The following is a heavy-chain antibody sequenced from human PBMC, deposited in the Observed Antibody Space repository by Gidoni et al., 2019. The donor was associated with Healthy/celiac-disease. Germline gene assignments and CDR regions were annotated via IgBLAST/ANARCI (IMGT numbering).Heavy chain of an antibody. CDR2: INHSGST. Sequence: QVQLQQWGAGLLKPSETLSLTCAVYGGSFSGYYWSWIRQPPGKGLEWIGEINHSGSTNYNPSLKSRVTISVDTSKNQFSLKLSSVTAADTAVYYCASVWQLQDSYNWFDPWGQGTLVTVSS. V-gene: IGHV4-34*01. CDR1: GGSFSGYY. J-gene: IGHJ5*02. D-gene: IGHD6-6*01. CDR3: ASVWQLQDSYNWFDP.